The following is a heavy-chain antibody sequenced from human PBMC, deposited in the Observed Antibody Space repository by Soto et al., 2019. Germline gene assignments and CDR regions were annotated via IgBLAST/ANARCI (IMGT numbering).Heavy chain of an antibody. Sequence: GGSLRLSCEASGFSFSCFWMHWVRQAPGEGLVWVSRIISDGSVAIYADSVKGRFTISRDNAKNTLFLQMDSLRAEDTAVYYCVRDRSYSSSWHFFDYWGQGTLVTVSS. V-gene: IGHV3-74*01. CDR2: IISDGSVA. D-gene: IGHD6-13*01. J-gene: IGHJ4*02. CDR1: GFSFSCFW. CDR3: VRDRSYSSSWHFFDY.